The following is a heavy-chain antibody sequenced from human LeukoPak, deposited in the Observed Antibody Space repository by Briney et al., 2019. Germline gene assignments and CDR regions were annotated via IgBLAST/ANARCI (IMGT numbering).Heavy chain of an antibody. CDR3: ASSIRYSGYEADY. D-gene: IGHD5-12*01. J-gene: IGHJ4*02. Sequence: PSETLSLTCAVSGGSISSSNWWSWVRQPPGKGLEWIGEIYHSGSTNYNPSLKSRVTISVDKSKSQSSLKLSSVTAADTAVYYCASSIRYSGYEADYWGQGTMVTVSS. V-gene: IGHV4-4*02. CDR1: GGSISSSNW. CDR2: IYHSGST.